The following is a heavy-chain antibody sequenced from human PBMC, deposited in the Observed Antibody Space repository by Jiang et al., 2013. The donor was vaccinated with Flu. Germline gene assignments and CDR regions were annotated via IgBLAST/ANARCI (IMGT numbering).Heavy chain of an antibody. D-gene: IGHD3-10*01. CDR3: ARGSWAITMVRGVIDY. CDR1: GFTFSDYY. Sequence: LVESGGGLVKPGGSLRLSCAASGFTFSDYYMSWIRQAPGKGLEWVSYISSSSSYTNYADSVKGRFTISRDNAKNSLYLQMNSLRAEDTAVYYCARGSWAITMVRGVIDYWGQGTLVTVSS. V-gene: IGHV3-11*06. J-gene: IGHJ4*02. CDR2: ISSSSSYT.